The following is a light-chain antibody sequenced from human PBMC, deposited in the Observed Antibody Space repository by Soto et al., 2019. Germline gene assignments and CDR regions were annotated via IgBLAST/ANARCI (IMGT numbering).Light chain of an antibody. J-gene: IGKJ2*01. V-gene: IGKV3-20*01. CDR2: GAS. CDR1: QSIGNNY. Sequence: DIVLTQSPGTLSLSPGERATLSCRASQSIGNNYLAWYQQKPGQAPRLLIYGASIRAIDIPDRFSGSGSGTDFTLTISGLEPEDCAVYYCQHYGSSYTFGQGTKVEIK. CDR3: QHYGSSYT.